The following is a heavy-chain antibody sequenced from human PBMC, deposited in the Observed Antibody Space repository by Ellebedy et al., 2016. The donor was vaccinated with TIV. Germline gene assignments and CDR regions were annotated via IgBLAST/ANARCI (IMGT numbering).Heavy chain of an antibody. Sequence: GGSLRLSCVASGSTFSSYWMTRVRQAPGKGLEWVANMKQDGREEYYVDSVKGRFIISRDNAKNSLYLQMNSLRAEDTAVYYCARGFAYCSSTSCPHFDFWGQGTLVTVSS. CDR1: GSTFSSYW. CDR2: MKQDGREE. D-gene: IGHD2-2*01. J-gene: IGHJ4*02. CDR3: ARGFAYCSSTSCPHFDF. V-gene: IGHV3-7*01.